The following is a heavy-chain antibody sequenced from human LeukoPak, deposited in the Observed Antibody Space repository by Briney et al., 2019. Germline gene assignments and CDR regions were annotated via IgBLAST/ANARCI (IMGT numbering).Heavy chain of an antibody. D-gene: IGHD3-3*01. V-gene: IGHV4-31*03. J-gene: IGHJ6*03. CDR3: ARGVGHDFWNYYYYMDV. Sequence: SETLSHTCTVSGVSISSGGYYWSWVRQHPGKGLEWIGYIYYSGSTYYNPSLKSRVTISVDTSKNQFSLKLSSVTAADTAVYYCARGVGHDFWNYYYYMDVWGKGTTVTVSS. CDR1: GVSISSGGYY. CDR2: IYYSGST.